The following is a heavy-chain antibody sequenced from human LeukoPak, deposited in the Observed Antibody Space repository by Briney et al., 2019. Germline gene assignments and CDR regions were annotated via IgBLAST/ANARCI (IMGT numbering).Heavy chain of an antibody. CDR2: INPHSGGT. D-gene: IGHD3-22*01. V-gene: IGHV1-2*02. CDR3: ARRDSSGYSGFDY. J-gene: IGHJ4*02. CDR1: GYTFTDYY. Sequence: GASVKVSCKASGYTFTDYYMHWVRQAPGQGLEWMGWINPHSGGTDHAQKFQGRVTMTRDTSISTAYMELSRLRSDDTAVYYCARRDSSGYSGFDYWGQGTLVTVSS.